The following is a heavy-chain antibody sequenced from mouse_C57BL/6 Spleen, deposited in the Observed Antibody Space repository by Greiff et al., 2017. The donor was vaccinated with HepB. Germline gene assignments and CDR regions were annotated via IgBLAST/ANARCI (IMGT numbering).Heavy chain of an antibody. D-gene: IGHD2-1*01. Sequence: VQLQESGAELVRPGASVTLSCKASGYTFTDYEMHLVKQTPVHGLEWIGAIDPETGGTAYNQKFKGKAILTADKSSSTAYMELRSLTSEDSAVYYCTSGTYGNYGDYWGQGTTLTVSS. CDR2: IDPETGGT. J-gene: IGHJ2*01. CDR1: GYTFTDYE. V-gene: IGHV1-15*01. CDR3: TSGTYGNYGDY.